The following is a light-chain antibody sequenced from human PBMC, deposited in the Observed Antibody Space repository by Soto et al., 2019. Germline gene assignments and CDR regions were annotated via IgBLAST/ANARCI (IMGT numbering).Light chain of an antibody. CDR1: QSVSRS. J-gene: IGKJ5*01. Sequence: IVLTQSPGTLSLSPGYRATLSCRASQSVSRSLAWYQQKPGQAPRLLIYETSTRATGIPARFSGSGSETEFTLTIRGLQSEDFAVYYCQQYKNWPPITFGQGTRLEIK. CDR3: QQYKNWPPIT. CDR2: ETS. V-gene: IGKV3-15*01.